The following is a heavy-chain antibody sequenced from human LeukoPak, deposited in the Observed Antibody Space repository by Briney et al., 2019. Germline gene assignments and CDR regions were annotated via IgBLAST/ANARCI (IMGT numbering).Heavy chain of an antibody. CDR1: GGSISSYY. Sequence: SETLSLTCTVSGGSISSYYWSWIRQPPGKGLEWTGYIYYSGSTDYNPSLKSRVTISVDTSKNQFSLKLSSVTAADTAVYYCARQLFGESDYWGQGTLVTVSS. J-gene: IGHJ4*02. V-gene: IGHV4-59*01. CDR3: ARQLFGESDY. CDR2: IYYSGST. D-gene: IGHD3-10*02.